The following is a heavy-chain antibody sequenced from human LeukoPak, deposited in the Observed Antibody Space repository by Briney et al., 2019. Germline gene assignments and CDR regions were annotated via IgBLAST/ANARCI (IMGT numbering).Heavy chain of an antibody. V-gene: IGHV3-21*01. J-gene: IGHJ6*02. CDR2: ISTGGDYN. CDR3: ARSFCTSASCSKGYYYYFMDV. CDR1: GFTFSRYA. D-gene: IGHD2-2*01. Sequence: GGSLRLSCAASGFTFSRYAMNWVRQAPGKGLEWVSYISTGGDYNFYADSLKGRFTVSRDNAKNSLFLQMDSLRAEDTALYYCARSFCTSASCSKGYYYYFMDVWGQGTTVTVSS.